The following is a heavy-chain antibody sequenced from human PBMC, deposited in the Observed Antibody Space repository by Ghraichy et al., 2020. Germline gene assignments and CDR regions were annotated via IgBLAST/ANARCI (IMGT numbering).Heavy chain of an antibody. CDR2: IYSGGST. CDR3: ARTFWSGYYPDYFDF. Sequence: GESLNISCAASGFTVSSNYMSWVRQAPGKGLEWVSVIYSGGSTYYADSVKGRFTISRDNSKNTLYLQMNSLRAEDTAVYYCARTFWSGYYPDYFDFWGQGTLVTVSS. V-gene: IGHV3-53*01. D-gene: IGHD3-3*01. J-gene: IGHJ4*02. CDR1: GFTVSSNY.